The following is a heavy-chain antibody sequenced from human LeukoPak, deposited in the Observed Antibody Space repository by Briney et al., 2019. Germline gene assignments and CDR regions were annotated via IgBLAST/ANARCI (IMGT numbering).Heavy chain of an antibody. CDR2: IYYSGST. V-gene: IGHV4-59*08. CDR1: GGSISSYY. CDR3: ARQSKYYDFWSGYYEYYFDY. D-gene: IGHD3-3*01. Sequence: SETLSLTCTVSGGSISSYYWSWIRQPPGKGLEWIGYIYYSGSTYYNPSLKSRVTISVDTSKNQFSLKLSSVTAADTAVYYCARQSKYYDFWSGYYEYYFDYWGQGTLVTVSS. J-gene: IGHJ4*02.